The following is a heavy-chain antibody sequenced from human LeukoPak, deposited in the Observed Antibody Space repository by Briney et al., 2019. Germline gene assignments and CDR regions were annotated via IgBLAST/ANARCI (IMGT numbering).Heavy chain of an antibody. D-gene: IGHD5-18*01. J-gene: IGHJ4*02. CDR2: IRSKLNSYAT. Sequence: QTGGSLTLSCAASGFTFSGSAMHWVRQASGKGLEWVGRIRSKLNSYATAYAASVKGMFTISRDDSKNTAYLQMNSLKTEDTAVYYCTRTAMVTGFDSWGQGTLVTVSS. CDR1: GFTFSGSA. CDR3: TRTAMVTGFDS. V-gene: IGHV3-73*01.